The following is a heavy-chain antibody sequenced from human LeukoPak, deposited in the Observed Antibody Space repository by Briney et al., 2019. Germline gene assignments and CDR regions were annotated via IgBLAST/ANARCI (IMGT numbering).Heavy chain of an antibody. Sequence: PGGSLRLSCAASGFTFSDYYMSWIRQAPGKGLEWVSYISSSGSTIYYADSVKGRFTISRDNAKNSLYLQMNSLRAEDTALYYCATPTTYFYDGSGFDWGQGTLVTVSS. CDR3: ATPTTYFYDGSGFD. CDR1: GFTFSDYY. D-gene: IGHD3-22*01. V-gene: IGHV3-11*01. J-gene: IGHJ4*02. CDR2: ISSSGSTI.